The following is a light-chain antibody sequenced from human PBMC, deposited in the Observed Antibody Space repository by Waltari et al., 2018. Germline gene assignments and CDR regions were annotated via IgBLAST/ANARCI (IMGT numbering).Light chain of an antibody. Sequence: EIVLTQSPGTLSLSPGERATLSCRASQNIGRYLIWYQQKPGQAPRLLIYGESSRAAGIPDRFSGSGSGTDFSLTISRLEPEDFAVYYCQNHERLPAVFGQGTKVEIK. CDR3: QNHERLPAV. V-gene: IGKV3-20*01. J-gene: IGKJ1*01. CDR1: QNIGRY. CDR2: GES.